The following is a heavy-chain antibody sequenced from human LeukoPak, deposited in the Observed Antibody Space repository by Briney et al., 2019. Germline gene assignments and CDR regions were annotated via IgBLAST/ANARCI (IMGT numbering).Heavy chain of an antibody. CDR2: IYYSGST. J-gene: IGHJ6*03. V-gene: IGHV4-59*01. D-gene: IGHD3-10*01. CDR3: ARGIRVRGAFGHYYYYMDV. CDR1: GGSISSYY. Sequence: SETLSLTCTVSGGSISSYYWSWIRQPPGKGLEWIGYIYYSGSTNYNPSPKSRVTISVDTSKNQFSLKLSSVTAADTAVYYCARGIRVRGAFGHYYYYMDVWGKGTTVTVSS.